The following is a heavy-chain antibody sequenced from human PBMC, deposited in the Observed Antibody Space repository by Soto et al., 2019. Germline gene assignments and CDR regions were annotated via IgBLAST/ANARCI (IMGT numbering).Heavy chain of an antibody. CDR2: IYYSGST. J-gene: IGHJ6*03. CDR1: GGSISNYY. D-gene: IGHD4-4*01. Sequence: SETLSLTCTVSGGSISNYYCSWIRQPPGKGLEWIGYIYYSGSTNYNPSLESRVTMSVDTSKNQFSLRLTSLTAADTALYYCAKADSNYAGRFSYYYMDVWGNGTLVTVSS. V-gene: IGHV4-59*08. CDR3: AKADSNYAGRFSYYYMDV.